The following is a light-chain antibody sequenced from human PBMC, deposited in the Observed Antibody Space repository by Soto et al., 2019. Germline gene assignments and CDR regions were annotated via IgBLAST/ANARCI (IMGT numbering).Light chain of an antibody. V-gene: IGKV1-33*01. Sequence: DIQLTQSPSSLSASVGDDVTIACQASQDVSDHLNWYQQKAGQAPKLLIYDASSLEPGVPSRFSGSGSETYFTFTISGLQPEDFATYYCQQYDDLPTFGPGTKVDIK. J-gene: IGKJ3*01. CDR2: DAS. CDR1: QDVSDH. CDR3: QQYDDLPT.